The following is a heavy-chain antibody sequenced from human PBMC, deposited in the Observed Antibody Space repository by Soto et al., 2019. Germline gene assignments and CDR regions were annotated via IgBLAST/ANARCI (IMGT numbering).Heavy chain of an antibody. CDR2: INAGNGNT. D-gene: IGHD2-15*01. J-gene: IGHJ5*02. Sequence: QVQLVQSGAEVKKPGASVKVSCKASGYTFTSYAMHWVRQAPGQRLEWMGWINAGNGNTKYSQKFQGRVTNTRDTSASTAYMELSSLRSEDTAVYYCARDKGVVVKNWFDPWGQGTLVTVSS. CDR1: GYTFTSYA. V-gene: IGHV1-3*01. CDR3: ARDKGVVVKNWFDP.